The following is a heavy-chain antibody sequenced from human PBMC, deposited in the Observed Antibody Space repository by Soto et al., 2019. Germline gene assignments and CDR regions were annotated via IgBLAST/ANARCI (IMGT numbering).Heavy chain of an antibody. CDR3: ARGRKYYDFWSGYSHPRYYFNY. D-gene: IGHD3-3*01. Sequence: SETLSLTCSVYGWSFSGYCWSWIRQPPGKGLEWIGEINHSGRTNYNPSLKSRVTISVDTSKSQFSLKLSSVTAADTAVYYCARGRKYYDFWSGYSHPRYYFNYWGQGTLVTVSS. V-gene: IGHV4-34*01. CDR2: INHSGRT. J-gene: IGHJ4*02. CDR1: GWSFSGYC.